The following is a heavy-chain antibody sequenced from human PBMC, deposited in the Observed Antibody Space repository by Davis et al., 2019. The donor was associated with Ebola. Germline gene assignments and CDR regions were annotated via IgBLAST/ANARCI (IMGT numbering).Heavy chain of an antibody. V-gene: IGHV4-4*02. CDR3: ARDHVADYYFDY. CDR2: IYHSGST. D-gene: IGHD6-13*01. CDR1: GGSISSSNW. J-gene: IGHJ4*02. Sequence: GSLRLSCAVSGGSISSSNWWSWVRQPPGKGLEWIGEIYHSGSTNYNPSLKSRVTISVDKSKNQFSLKLSSVTAADTAVYYCARDHVADYYFDYWGQGTLVTVSS.